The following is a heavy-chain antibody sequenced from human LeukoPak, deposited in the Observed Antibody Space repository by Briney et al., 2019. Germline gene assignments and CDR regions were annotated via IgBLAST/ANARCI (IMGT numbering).Heavy chain of an antibody. D-gene: IGHD3-22*01. CDR1: GFTFSSYA. CDR3: AKESGSGYYVSPDY. Sequence: PGGSLRLSCAASGFTFSSYAMSWVRQAPGKGLEWVSGISVSGGTSYYADSVKGRFTISRENSRNTLYLQMNSLRAGDTAVYYCAKESGSGYYVSPDYWGQGTLVTVSS. J-gene: IGHJ4*02. V-gene: IGHV3-23*01. CDR2: ISVSGGTS.